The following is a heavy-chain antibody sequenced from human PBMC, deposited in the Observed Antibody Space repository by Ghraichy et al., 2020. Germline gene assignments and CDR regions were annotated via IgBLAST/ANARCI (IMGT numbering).Heavy chain of an antibody. CDR3: ARGRGLYSNYGHYYYYMDV. J-gene: IGHJ6*03. V-gene: IGHV4-34*01. CDR2: INHSGST. D-gene: IGHD4-11*01. Sequence: SETLSLTCAVYGGSFSGYYWSWIRQPPGKGLEWIGEINHSGSTNYNPSLKSRVTISVDTSKNQFSLKLSSVTAADTAVYYCARGRGLYSNYGHYYYYMDVWGKGTTVTVSS. CDR1: GGSFSGYY.